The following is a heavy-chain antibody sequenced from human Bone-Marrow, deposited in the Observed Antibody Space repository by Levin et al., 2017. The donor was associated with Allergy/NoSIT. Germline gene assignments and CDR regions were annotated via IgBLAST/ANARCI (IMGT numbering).Heavy chain of an antibody. CDR2: ISSAGNEK. CDR1: EFSLIGYD. CDR3: VARLIVPGPSAAFDV. D-gene: IGHD2/OR15-2a*01. Sequence: GGSLRLSCAAYEFSLIGYDMHWVRQGPGKGLEGVAMISSAGNEKDYEDSVKGRFSVSRDNSKNTLYLQMNNLRAEDTALYYCVARLIVPGPSAAFDVWGQGTMVTVSS. J-gene: IGHJ3*01. V-gene: IGHV3-30*03.